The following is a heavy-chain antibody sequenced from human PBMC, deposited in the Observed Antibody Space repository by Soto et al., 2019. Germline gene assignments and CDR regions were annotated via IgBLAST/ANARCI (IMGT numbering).Heavy chain of an antibody. CDR1: GCSVSNASFY. J-gene: IGHJ2*01. CDR3: VRVLDSSWYADL. CDR2: IFYTGVT. Sequence: QVQLQESGPGLVKPSETLSLTCSVSGCSVSNASFYWTWIRQAPGTCLVYIGYIFYTGVTNYNPPLSSRVTISLDTSKNHFSLKLNSMTAADTAVYYCVRVLDSSWYADLCGRGTLVTVSS. D-gene: IGHD3-22*01. V-gene: IGHV4-61*03.